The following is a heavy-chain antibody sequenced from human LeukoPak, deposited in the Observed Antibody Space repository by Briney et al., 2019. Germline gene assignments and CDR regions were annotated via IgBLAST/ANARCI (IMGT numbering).Heavy chain of an antibody. D-gene: IGHD1-26*01. V-gene: IGHV4-39*01. CDR1: GGSISSSSCY. J-gene: IGHJ4*02. Sequence: SETLSLTCTVSGGSISSSSCYWGWIRQPPGKGLEWIGSIYYSGSTYYNPSLKSRVTISVDTSKNQFSLKLSSVTAADTAVYYCARQGGYQYYFDYWGQGTLVTVSS. CDR2: IYYSGST. CDR3: ARQGGYQYYFDY.